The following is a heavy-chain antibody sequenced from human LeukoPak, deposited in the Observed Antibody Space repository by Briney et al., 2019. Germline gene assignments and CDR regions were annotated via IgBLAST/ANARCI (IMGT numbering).Heavy chain of an antibody. CDR2: IYYSGST. CDR1: GGSISSSSYY. J-gene: IGHJ4*02. Sequence: PSETLSLTCTVSGGSISSSSYYWGWIRRPPGKGLEWIGSIYYSGSTYYNPCLKSRVTISVDTSKNQFSLKLSSVTAADTAVYYCARVYSSSWYHTHFFDYWGQGTLVTVSS. V-gene: IGHV4-39*01. CDR3: ARVYSSSWYHTHFFDY. D-gene: IGHD6-13*01.